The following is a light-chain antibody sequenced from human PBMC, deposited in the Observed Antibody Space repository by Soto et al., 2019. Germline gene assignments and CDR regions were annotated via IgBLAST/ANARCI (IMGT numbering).Light chain of an antibody. V-gene: IGKV1-33*01. Sequence: DIQMTQSPSTLSASVGDRVTITCQASQDIDNFLNWYQHKPGDAPKLLIYDASTLAPGVPSRFSGTESGTEFTFTISSLQPEDIATYYCQQYHNLPITFGPGTRLEI. CDR2: DAS. CDR3: QQYHNLPIT. J-gene: IGKJ5*01. CDR1: QDIDNF.